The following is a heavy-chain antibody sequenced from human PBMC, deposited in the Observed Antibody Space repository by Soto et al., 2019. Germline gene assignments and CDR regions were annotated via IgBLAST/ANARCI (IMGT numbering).Heavy chain of an antibody. D-gene: IGHD3-3*01. CDR3: ARDYDCWSGSTQPSWGMDV. V-gene: IGHV1-2*04. CDR2: INPNSGGT. Sequence: QVQLVQSGAEVKKPGASVKVSCKASGYTFTGYYMHWVRQAPGQGLEWMGWINPNSGGTNYAQKFQVWVTMTRDTSISTAYMELRRLRSDDTAVYYCARDYDCWSGSTQPSWGMDVWGQGTTVTVSS. J-gene: IGHJ6*02. CDR1: GYTFTGYY.